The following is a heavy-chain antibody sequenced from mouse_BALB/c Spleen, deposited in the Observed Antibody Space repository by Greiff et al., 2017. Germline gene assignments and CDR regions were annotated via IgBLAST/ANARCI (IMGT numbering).Heavy chain of an antibody. Sequence: EVQLQQSGPGLVKPSQSLSLTCSVTGYSITSGYYWTWIRQFPGNKLEWMGYISYDGSNNYNPSLKNRISITRDTSKNQFFLKLNSVTTEDTATYYCARDLDGYYLFAYWGQGTLVTVSA. CDR3: ARDLDGYYLFAY. J-gene: IGHJ3*01. V-gene: IGHV3-6*02. D-gene: IGHD2-3*01. CDR2: ISYDGSN. CDR1: GYSITSGYY.